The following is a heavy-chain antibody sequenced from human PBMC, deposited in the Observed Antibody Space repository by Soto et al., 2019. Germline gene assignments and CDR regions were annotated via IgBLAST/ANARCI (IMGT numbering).Heavy chain of an antibody. V-gene: IGHV3-15*01. J-gene: IGHJ4*02. D-gene: IGHD3-16*01. CDR2: IKSKTDGGTS. CDR3: ATGSSLGAPR. Sequence: GGSLRLSCAASGFTFGHVWISWVRQAPGKGLEWVGRIKSKTDGGTSDYAAPVKGRFTISRDDSKNTLYLQMNSLKAEDTAVYYCATGSSLGAPRWGQGTLVTVSS. CDR1: GFTFGHVW.